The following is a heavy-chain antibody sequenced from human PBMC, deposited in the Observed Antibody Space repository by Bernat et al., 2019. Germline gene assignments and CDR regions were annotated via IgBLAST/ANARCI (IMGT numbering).Heavy chain of an antibody. Sequence: VQLLESGGGLVQPGGSLRLSCAASGFTLSNYGMHWVRQAPGKGLEWVAVISYDGSTKYYADSVKGRFTISRDNSKNTLYLQMNSLRAEDTAVYYCARGGYWGSYADNDYWGQGTLVAVSS. CDR3: ARGGYWGSYADNDY. J-gene: IGHJ4*02. CDR2: ISYDGSTK. D-gene: IGHD1-26*01. V-gene: IGHV3-30*03. CDR1: GFTLSNYG.